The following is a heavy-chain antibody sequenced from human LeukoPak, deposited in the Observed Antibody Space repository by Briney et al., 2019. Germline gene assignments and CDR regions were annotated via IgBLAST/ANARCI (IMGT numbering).Heavy chain of an antibody. CDR1: GLTFGSCS. Sequence: GSLRLSCAASGLTFGSCSMNWVRQAPGKGLEWVSYISGSSSTIDYAHSVKGRFTISRDNAKNSLYLQMNSLRDDDTAVYYCASMYDSSGYYFDYWGQGTLVAVSS. CDR3: ASMYDSSGYYFDY. CDR2: ISGSSSTI. J-gene: IGHJ4*02. D-gene: IGHD3-22*01. V-gene: IGHV3-48*02.